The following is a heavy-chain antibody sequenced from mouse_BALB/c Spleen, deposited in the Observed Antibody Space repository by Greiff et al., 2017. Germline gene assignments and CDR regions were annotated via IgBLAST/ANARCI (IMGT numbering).Heavy chain of an antibody. CDR1: GYTFTSYY. CDR2: INPSNGGT. Sequence: QVQLQQSGAELVKPGASVKLSCKASGYTFTSYYMYWVKQRPGQGLEWIGEINPSNGGTNFNEKFKSKATLTVDKSSSTAYMQLSSLTSEDSAVYYCTRPHDGDSSYYFDYWGQGTTLTVSS. J-gene: IGHJ2*01. CDR3: TRPHDGDSSYYFDY. D-gene: IGHD2-3*01. V-gene: IGHV1S81*02.